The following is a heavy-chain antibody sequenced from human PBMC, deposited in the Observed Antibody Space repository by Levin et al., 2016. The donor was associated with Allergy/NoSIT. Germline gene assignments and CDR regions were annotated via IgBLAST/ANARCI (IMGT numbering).Heavy chain of an antibody. CDR2: VYYSGTT. D-gene: IGHD3-22*01. Sequence: SETLSLTCTVSGGSIISNSFYWSWIRQPPGKGLEWIGYVYYSGTTNYNPSLKSRVTISVDTSRSQFSLKLTSVTAADTAVYFCARGGGYYRSLVDFWGQGTLVTVSS. V-gene: IGHV4-61*01. J-gene: IGHJ4*02. CDR3: ARGGGYYRSLVDF. CDR1: GGSIISNSFY.